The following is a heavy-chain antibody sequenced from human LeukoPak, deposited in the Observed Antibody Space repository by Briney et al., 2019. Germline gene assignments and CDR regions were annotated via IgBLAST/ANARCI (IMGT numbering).Heavy chain of an antibody. CDR1: GYTFTSYD. CDR2: MNPNSGNT. V-gene: IGHV1-8*01. J-gene: IGHJ3*02. CDR3: ATDRLYYDSSGWGAFDI. D-gene: IGHD3-22*01. Sequence: ASVKVSCKASGYTFTSYDINWVRQATGQGLEWMGWMNPNSGNTGYAQKFQGRVTMTEDTSTDTAYMELSSLRSEDTAVYYCATDRLYYDSSGWGAFDIWGQGTMVTVSS.